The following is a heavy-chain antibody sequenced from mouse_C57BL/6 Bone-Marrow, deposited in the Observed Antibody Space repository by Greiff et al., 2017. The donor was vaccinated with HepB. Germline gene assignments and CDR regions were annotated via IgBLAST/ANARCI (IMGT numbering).Heavy chain of an antibody. Sequence: QVQLQQSGAELARPGASVKLSCKASGYTFTSYGISWVKQRTGQGLEWIGEIYPRSGNTYYNEKFKGKATLTADKSSSTAYMELRSLTSEDSAVYFGARAGITTVVATDFDVWGTGTTVTVSS. CDR1: GYTFTSYG. V-gene: IGHV1-81*01. CDR3: ARAGITTVVATDFDV. CDR2: IYPRSGNT. J-gene: IGHJ1*03. D-gene: IGHD1-1*01.